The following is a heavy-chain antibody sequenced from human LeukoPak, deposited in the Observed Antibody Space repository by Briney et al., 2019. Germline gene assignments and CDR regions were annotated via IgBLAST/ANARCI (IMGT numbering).Heavy chain of an antibody. V-gene: IGHV4-34*01. CDR3: ARLLYGDYYYGMDV. J-gene: IGHJ6*02. CDR1: GGSFSGYY. Sequence: PSETLSLTCAVYGGSFSGYYWSWIRQPPGKGLEWIGEINHSGCTNYNPSLKSRVTISVDTSKNQFSLKLSSVTAADTAVYYCARLLYGDYYYGMDVWGQGTTVTVSS. CDR2: INHSGCT. D-gene: IGHD4-17*01.